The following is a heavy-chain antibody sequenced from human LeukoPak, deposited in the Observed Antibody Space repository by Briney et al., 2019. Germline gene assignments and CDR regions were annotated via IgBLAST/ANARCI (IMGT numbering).Heavy chain of an antibody. CDR3: VTDLVIKGYFDY. CDR2: IRRKTDGETT. D-gene: IGHD2-21*01. Sequence: GGSLRLSWAASGFTFSNVWMSWVRQAPGKGLEWVGRIRRKTDGETTDHAAPVKGRFTISRDDSKNTLYLQMNSLKTEDTAVYYCVTDLVIKGYFDYWGQGALVTVSS. J-gene: IGHJ4*02. CDR1: GFTFSNVW. V-gene: IGHV3-15*01.